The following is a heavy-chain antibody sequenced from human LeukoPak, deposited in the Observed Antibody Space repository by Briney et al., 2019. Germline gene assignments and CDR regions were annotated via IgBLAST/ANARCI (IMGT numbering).Heavy chain of an antibody. D-gene: IGHD3-16*01. CDR1: GFTFSSYW. CDR3: ARGGGLDV. Sequence: GGSLRLSCAASGFTFSSYWMNWARQAPGKGLEWVASINHNGNVNFYVDSVKGRFTISRDNAKNSLYLQMSNLRAEDTAVYFWARGGGLDVWGQGATVTVSS. J-gene: IGHJ6*02. V-gene: IGHV3-7*03. CDR2: INHNGNVN.